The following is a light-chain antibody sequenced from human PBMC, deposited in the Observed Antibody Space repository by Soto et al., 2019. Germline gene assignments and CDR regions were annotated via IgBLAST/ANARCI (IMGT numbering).Light chain of an antibody. J-gene: IGLJ2*01. Sequence: QSLLTQPPSVSGAPGQRVTISCTGSSSNIGAGYDVHWYQQLPGTAPKLVIYGNRNRPSGVPDRFSGSKSGTSASLAITGLQAEDEADCYCQSYDSSLSGSKVVFGGGTKLTVL. CDR2: GNR. V-gene: IGLV1-40*01. CDR1: SSNIGAGYD. CDR3: QSYDSSLSGSKVV.